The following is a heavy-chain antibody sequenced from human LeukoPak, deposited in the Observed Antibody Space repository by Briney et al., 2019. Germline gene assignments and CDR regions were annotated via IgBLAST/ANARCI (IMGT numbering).Heavy chain of an antibody. V-gene: IGHV3-7*01. Sequence: GGSLRLSCAASGFTFSNYWMTWVRQAPEKGLEWVANIKQDGSEKYYVDSVRGRFTISRDNARNSVYLQLNSLRVEDTAVYYCVRDTGGSGSYPDYWRPGTLVTVSS. J-gene: IGHJ4*02. D-gene: IGHD3-16*02. CDR3: VRDTGGSGSYPDY. CDR2: IKQDGSEK. CDR1: GFTFSNYW.